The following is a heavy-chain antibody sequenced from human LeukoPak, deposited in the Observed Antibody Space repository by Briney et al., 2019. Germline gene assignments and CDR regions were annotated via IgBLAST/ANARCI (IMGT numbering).Heavy chain of an antibody. CDR1: GFTLSSYA. Sequence: RGSLRLSCAASGFTLSSYAMSWVRHAPGKGLEWVSAISGSGARTYYADSVKGRFTTSRDNSTNTLYLQMNSLRAEDTAVYYCAKNEDLTYYYGSGSYYGWFDPWGQGTLVTVSS. CDR3: AKNEDLTYYYGSGSYYGWFDP. CDR2: ISGSGART. V-gene: IGHV3-23*01. J-gene: IGHJ5*02. D-gene: IGHD3-10*01.